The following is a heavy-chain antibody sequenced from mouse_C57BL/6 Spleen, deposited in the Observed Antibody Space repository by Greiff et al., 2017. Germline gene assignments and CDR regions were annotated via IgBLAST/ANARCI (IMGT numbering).Heavy chain of an antibody. CDR1: GYTFTSSW. CDR2: IHPHSGIP. V-gene: IGHV1-64*01. CDR3: ARSHYSNDAMDY. J-gene: IGHJ4*01. D-gene: IGHD2-5*01. Sequence: VQLQQPVAELVKPGASVKLSCNASGYTFTSSWIPWVNQRPGHVLEWIGMIHPHSGIPNYTAQFKSKATLTVDNSSSTAYMQLSSLTSEDSAVYYCARSHYSNDAMDYWGQGTSVTVSS.